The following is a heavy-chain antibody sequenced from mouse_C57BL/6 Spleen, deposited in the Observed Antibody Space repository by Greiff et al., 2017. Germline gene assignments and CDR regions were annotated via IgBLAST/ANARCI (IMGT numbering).Heavy chain of an antibody. CDR2: ILPSIGRT. Sequence: VQLQESGSELRSPGSSVKLSCKDFDSEVFPIAYMSWVRQKPGHGFEWIGGILPSIGRTIYGEKFEDKATLDADTLSNTAYLELNSRTSEDSAIYYCARLYYGSSYWYFDVWGTGTTVTVSS. CDR1: DSEVFPIAY. CDR3: ARLYYGSSYWYFDV. V-gene: IGHV15-2*01. J-gene: IGHJ1*03. D-gene: IGHD1-1*01.